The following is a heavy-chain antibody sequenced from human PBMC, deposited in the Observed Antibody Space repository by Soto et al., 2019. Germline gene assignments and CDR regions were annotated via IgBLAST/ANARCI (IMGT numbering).Heavy chain of an antibody. Sequence: QVQLVESGGGVVQPGRSLRLSCAVSGFTFSRYGMHWVRQAPGKGLEWVAHITYDRSNEHYVDSVKGQFTISRDNSKNTLYLQMNSLRAEDTAVYYCAKDTYDHDRSGYYIFDDWGQGTLVTVSS. D-gene: IGHD3-22*01. V-gene: IGHV3-30*18. CDR1: GFTFSRYG. CDR2: ITYDRSNE. CDR3: AKDTYDHDRSGYYIFDD. J-gene: IGHJ4*02.